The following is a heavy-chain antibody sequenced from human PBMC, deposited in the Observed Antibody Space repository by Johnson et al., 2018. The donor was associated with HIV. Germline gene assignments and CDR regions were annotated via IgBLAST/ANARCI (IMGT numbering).Heavy chain of an antibody. Sequence: VQLVESGGGLVQPGGSLRLSCVASGFTFSSYTLHWVRQAPGKGLAYVSAISSNGGSTYYANSVKGRFTISRDNSKNTLYLQMGNLRADDMAVYYCAREETTAPAAFDIWGQGTMVTVSS. CDR3: AREETTAPAAFDI. V-gene: IGHV3-64*01. J-gene: IGHJ3*02. CDR2: ISSNGGST. CDR1: GFTFSSYT. D-gene: IGHD4-17*01.